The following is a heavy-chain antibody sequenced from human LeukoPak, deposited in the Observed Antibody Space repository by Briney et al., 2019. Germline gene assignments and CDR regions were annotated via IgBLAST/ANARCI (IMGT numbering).Heavy chain of an antibody. CDR3: ARTFGAVTYAFDY. Sequence: GGSLRLSCAASGFTFSSYSMNWVRQAPGKGLEWVSSISSSSSYMYYADSVKGRFTISRDNAKNSLYLQMNSLRAEDTAVYYCARTFGAVTYAFDYWGQGTLVTVSS. D-gene: IGHD3-3*01. CDR2: ISSSSSYM. V-gene: IGHV3-21*01. CDR1: GFTFSSYS. J-gene: IGHJ4*02.